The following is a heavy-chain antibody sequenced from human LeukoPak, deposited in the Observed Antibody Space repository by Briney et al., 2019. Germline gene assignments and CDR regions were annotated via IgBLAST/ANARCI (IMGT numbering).Heavy chain of an antibody. D-gene: IGHD3-3*01. CDR3: ARTGITIFGVVTHFDY. CDR2: ISAYNGNT. V-gene: IGHV1-18*01. Sequence: ASVKVSCKASGYTFTSYGISWVRQAPGQVLEWMGWISAYNGNTNYAQKLQGRVTMTTDTSTSTAYMELRSLRSDDTAVYYCARTGITIFGVVTHFDYWGQGTLVTVSS. CDR1: GYTFTSYG. J-gene: IGHJ4*02.